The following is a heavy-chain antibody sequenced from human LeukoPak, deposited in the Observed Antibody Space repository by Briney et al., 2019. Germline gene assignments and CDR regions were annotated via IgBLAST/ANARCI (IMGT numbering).Heavy chain of an antibody. V-gene: IGHV3-21*01. CDR3: ARGGRPYSSSTHLDY. D-gene: IGHD6-13*01. CDR2: ISSSSSYI. J-gene: IGHJ4*02. Sequence: GGSLRLSCAASGLTFSSYWMSWVRQAPGKGLEWVSSISSSSSYIYYADSVKGRFTISRDNAKNSLYLQMNSLRAEDTAVYYCARGGRPYSSSTHLDYWGQGTLVTVSS. CDR1: GLTFSSYW.